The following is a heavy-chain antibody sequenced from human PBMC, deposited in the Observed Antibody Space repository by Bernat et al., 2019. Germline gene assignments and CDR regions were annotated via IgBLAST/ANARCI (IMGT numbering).Heavy chain of an antibody. Sequence: QEQLVESGGGVVQPGRSLRLSCEASRFTISSHAMHWVRQAPGKGLEWVAVISYDGSDESYADSVKGRFTVPRDNSRNTLYLQMNSLRAEDTAVYYCTRGLGFHYYYMDVWGKGTTVTVSS. CDR2: ISYDGSDE. V-gene: IGHV3-30*04. CDR1: RFTISSHA. CDR3: TRGLGFHYYYMDV. D-gene: IGHD3-16*01. J-gene: IGHJ6*03.